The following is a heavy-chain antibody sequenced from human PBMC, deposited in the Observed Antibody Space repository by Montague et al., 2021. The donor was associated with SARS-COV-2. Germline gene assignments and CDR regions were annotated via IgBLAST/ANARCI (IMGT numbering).Heavy chain of an antibody. Sequence: PALVKPTQTLTLTCIFSGFSLNTSGLCVSWIRQPPGKALEWLARSDWDDDKYYSTSLKTRLTISKDTSKNQVVLTMTNMDPVDAATYYCARTYAPSAVAVDYWGQGTLVTVSS. CDR2: SDWDDDK. CDR3: ARTYAPSAVAVDY. V-gene: IGHV2-70*11. CDR1: GFSLNTSGLC. J-gene: IGHJ4*02. D-gene: IGHD6-19*01.